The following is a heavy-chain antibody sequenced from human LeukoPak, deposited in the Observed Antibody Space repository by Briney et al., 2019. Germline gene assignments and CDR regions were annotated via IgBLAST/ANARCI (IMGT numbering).Heavy chain of an antibody. D-gene: IGHD3-22*01. CDR1: GFTFSNYW. V-gene: IGHV3-7*01. CDR2: IRQDGSEK. Sequence: GGSLRLSCAASGFTFSNYWMSWVRQAPGKGLEWVANIRQDGSEKYYVDSVKGRFTISRDNAKNSLYLQMNSLRAEDTAVYYCASDRDYYDSSGYLFDYWGQGTLVTVSS. CDR3: ASDRDYYDSSGYLFDY. J-gene: IGHJ4*02.